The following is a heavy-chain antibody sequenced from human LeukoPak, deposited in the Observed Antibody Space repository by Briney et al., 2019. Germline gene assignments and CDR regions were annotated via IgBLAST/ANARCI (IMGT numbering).Heavy chain of an antibody. Sequence: KPSETLSLTCAVYGGSFSGYYWSWIRQPPGKGLEWIGEINHSGSTNYNPSLKSRVTISVDTSKNQFSLKLSSVTAADAAVYYCARGRPFCGGDCYFTYPPDYWGQGTLVTVSS. CDR3: ARGRPFCGGDCYFTYPPDY. J-gene: IGHJ4*02. CDR2: INHSGST. D-gene: IGHD2-21*02. CDR1: GGSFSGYY. V-gene: IGHV4-34*01.